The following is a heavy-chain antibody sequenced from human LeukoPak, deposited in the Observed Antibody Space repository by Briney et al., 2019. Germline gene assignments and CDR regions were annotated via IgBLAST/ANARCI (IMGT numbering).Heavy chain of an antibody. V-gene: IGHV5-51*01. CDR3: ARLGYCSRGTCYAFDY. CDR2: IYPGDSDT. CDR1: GYTFTSYW. Sequence: GESLQISCRGSGYTFTSYWIGWVRQMPGKGLEWMGIIYPGDSDTRYNPSFEGQVTMSADKSITTAYLHWSSLKASDTAMYYCARLGYCSRGTCYAFDYWGQGSLVTVSS. D-gene: IGHD2-2*01. J-gene: IGHJ4*02.